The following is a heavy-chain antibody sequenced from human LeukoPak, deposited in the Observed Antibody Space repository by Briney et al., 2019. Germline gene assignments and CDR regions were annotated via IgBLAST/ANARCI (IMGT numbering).Heavy chain of an antibody. CDR2: INHSGST. D-gene: IGHD3-10*01. CDR3: ARHGSYYGSGSYYKSRPNYYYYYMDV. J-gene: IGHJ6*03. CDR1: GASISSYY. Sequence: SETLSLTCTVSGASISSYYWSWIRQPPGKGLEWIGEINHSGSTNYNPSLKSRVTISVDTSKNQFSLKLSSVTAADTAVYYCARHGSYYGSGSYYKSRPNYYYYYMDVWGKGTTVTISS. V-gene: IGHV4-34*01.